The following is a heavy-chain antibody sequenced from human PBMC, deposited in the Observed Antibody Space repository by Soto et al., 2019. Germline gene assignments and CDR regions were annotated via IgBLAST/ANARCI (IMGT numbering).Heavy chain of an antibody. CDR1: GGSISTSAYY. V-gene: IGHV4-39*07. CDR3: ARRVEGQLLVNWFDP. Sequence: SETLSLTCTVSGGSISTSAYYWGWIRQPPGKGLEWIGTIYYSGTSYHNPSLKSRVTISVDTSKNQFSLTLTSVTAADTAVYYCARRVEGQLLVNWFDPWGQGTLVTVSS. D-gene: IGHD2-2*01. J-gene: IGHJ5*02. CDR2: IYYSGTS.